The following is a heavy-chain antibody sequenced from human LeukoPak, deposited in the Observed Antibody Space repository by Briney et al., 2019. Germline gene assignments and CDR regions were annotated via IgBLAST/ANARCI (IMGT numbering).Heavy chain of an antibody. CDR2: IWYDGGNK. CDR3: ARARNHYYYYGMDV. CDR1: GFTFSSYG. V-gene: IGHV3-33*01. J-gene: IGHJ6*02. D-gene: IGHD1-14*01. Sequence: PGRSLRLSCAASGFTFSSYGMHWVRQAPGKGLEWVAVIWYDGGNKYYADSVKGRFTISRDNSKNTLYLQMNSLRAEDTAVYYCARARNHYYYYGMDVWGQGTTVTVSS.